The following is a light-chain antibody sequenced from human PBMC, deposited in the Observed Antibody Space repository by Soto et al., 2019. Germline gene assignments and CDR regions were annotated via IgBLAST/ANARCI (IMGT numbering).Light chain of an antibody. Sequence: QSALTQPASLSGSPGQSITISCTGTSSDIGAYNIVSWYQQHPGKAPKLMLYDVNIRPSGVSNRFSGSKSGNTASLTISGLQAEDEADYYCTSWTTSTTMIFGGGTKVTV. CDR1: SSDIGAYNI. J-gene: IGLJ2*01. V-gene: IGLV2-14*03. CDR3: TSWTTSTTMI. CDR2: DVN.